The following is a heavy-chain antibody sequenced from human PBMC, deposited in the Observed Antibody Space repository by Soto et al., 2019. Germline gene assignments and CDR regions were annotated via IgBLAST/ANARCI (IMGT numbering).Heavy chain of an antibody. V-gene: IGHV3-73*01. Sequence: GGSLRLSCAASGFTFSGSAMHWVRQASGKGLEWVGRIRSKANSYATAYAASVKGRFTISRDDSKNTAYLQMNSLKTEDTAVYYCTRRRDFWSGYYTPSDFDYWGQGTLVTVSS. D-gene: IGHD3-3*01. CDR1: GFTFSGSA. J-gene: IGHJ4*02. CDR3: TRRRDFWSGYYTPSDFDY. CDR2: IRSKANSYAT.